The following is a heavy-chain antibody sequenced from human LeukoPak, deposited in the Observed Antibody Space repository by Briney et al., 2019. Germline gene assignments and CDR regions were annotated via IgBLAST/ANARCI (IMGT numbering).Heavy chain of an antibody. J-gene: IGHJ4*02. CDR2: ISSSSSYI. D-gene: IGHD2-2*02. CDR3: ARGYCSSTSCHTPPDY. V-gene: IGHV3-21*01. Sequence: GGSLRLSCAASGFTFSSYSMNWVRQAPGKGLEWVSSISSSSSYIYYADSVKGRFTISRDNAKNSLYLQMNSLRAEDTAVYYCARGYCSSTSCHTPPDYWGQGTLVTVSS. CDR1: GFTFSSYS.